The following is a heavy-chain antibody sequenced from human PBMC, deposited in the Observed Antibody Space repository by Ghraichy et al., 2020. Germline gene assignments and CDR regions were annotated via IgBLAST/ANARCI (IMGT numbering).Heavy chain of an antibody. D-gene: IGHD2-2*01. Sequence: LETLSLTCAVYGGSFSGYYWSWIRQPPGKGLEWIGEINHSGSTNYNPSLKSRVTISVDTSKNQFSLKLSSVTAADTAVYYCARGRRQLLLRAYDNWFDPWGQGTLVTVSS. CDR2: INHSGST. J-gene: IGHJ5*02. CDR1: GGSFSGYY. V-gene: IGHV4-34*01. CDR3: ARGRRQLLLRAYDNWFDP.